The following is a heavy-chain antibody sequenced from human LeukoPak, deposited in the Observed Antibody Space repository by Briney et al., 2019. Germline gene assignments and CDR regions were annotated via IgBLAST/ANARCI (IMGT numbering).Heavy chain of an antibody. J-gene: IGHJ4*02. D-gene: IGHD3-22*01. CDR1: GGTFSSYA. V-gene: IGHV1-69*05. CDR3: ASQYYYDSSGYYYGWYFDY. CDR2: IIPIFGTA. Sequence: SVKVSCKASGGTFSSYAISWVRQAPGQGLEWMGRIIPIFGTANYAQKFQGRVTITTDESTSTAYMELSSLRSEDTAVYYCASQYYYDSSGYYYGWYFDYWGQGTLVTVSS.